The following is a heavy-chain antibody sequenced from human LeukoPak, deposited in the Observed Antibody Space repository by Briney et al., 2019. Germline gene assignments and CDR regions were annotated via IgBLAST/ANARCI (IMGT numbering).Heavy chain of an antibody. Sequence: SETLSLTCTDSGGSISSSSYYWGWIRQPPGKGLECIGSIYYSGSTYYNPSLKSGVTISVDTSKNQFSLKLSSVTAADAAVYYCARLGAIRYYSYGMDVWGRGTTVTVSS. CDR1: GGSISSSSYY. CDR2: IYYSGST. J-gene: IGHJ6*02. D-gene: IGHD1-26*01. CDR3: ARLGAIRYYSYGMDV. V-gene: IGHV4-39*01.